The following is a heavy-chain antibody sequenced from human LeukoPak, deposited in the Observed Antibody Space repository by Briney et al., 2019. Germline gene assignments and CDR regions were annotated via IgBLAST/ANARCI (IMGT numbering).Heavy chain of an antibody. V-gene: IGHV3-23*01. J-gene: IGHJ4*02. Sequence: GGSLRLSCEVSGFTFSSYGMSWVRQTPAKGLEWVSSISHSGGSTYYADSVRGRFTISRDNSKNTMFLQMKSLRAEDTALYYCAKGRALPLTRAVPNFDSWGQGTLVTISS. CDR1: GFTFSSYG. D-gene: IGHD3-10*01. CDR2: ISHSGGST. CDR3: AKGRALPLTRAVPNFDS.